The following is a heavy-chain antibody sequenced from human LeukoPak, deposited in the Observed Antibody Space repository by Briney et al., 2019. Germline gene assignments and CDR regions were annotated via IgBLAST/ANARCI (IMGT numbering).Heavy chain of an antibody. D-gene: IGHD6-19*01. Sequence: PGRCLRLSCASSGFTFNTYVLSWVRHAPEKGLEWDSSMSGTGSSTYYAESVMGWFTISRDNSKNTLYRRMNSLRAEDTAVYYCATARGYSCEYKWGQGTLVTVSS. J-gene: IGHJ4*02. CDR3: ATARGYSCEYK. V-gene: IGHV3-23*01. CDR1: GFTFNTYV. CDR2: MSGTGSST.